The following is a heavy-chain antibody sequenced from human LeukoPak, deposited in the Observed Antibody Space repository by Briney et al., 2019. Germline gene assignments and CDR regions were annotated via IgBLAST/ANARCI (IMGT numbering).Heavy chain of an antibody. V-gene: IGHV3-21*05. CDR3: ARDYPTTKGP. CDR2: ISSSSSYT. Sequence: GGSLRLSCAASGFTFSSYAMNWIRQAPGKGLEWVSFISSSSSYTKYADSVKGRFTISRDNAKNSLHLQMNSLRAEDTAVYYCARDYPTTKGPWGQGTLVTVSS. CDR1: GFTFSSYA. D-gene: IGHD1-1*01. J-gene: IGHJ4*02.